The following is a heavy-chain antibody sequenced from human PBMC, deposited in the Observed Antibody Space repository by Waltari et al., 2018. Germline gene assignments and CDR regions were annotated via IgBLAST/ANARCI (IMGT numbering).Heavy chain of an antibody. CDR2: TYYVSKXYN. CDR3: VRDLQFGELDX. D-gene: IGHD3-10*01. Sequence: QVQLLQXGPXXVKPXQTLSLXCAISGDSVXCNSAAWTWIRQSPSRGLEWLGRTYYVSKXYNDYAVSVKXRITIKPDTSKNLFSLHXSSVTPEDXAVYYXVRDLQFGELDXWGQGTLVTVSA. CDR1: GDSVXCNSAA. J-gene: IGHJ4*02. V-gene: IGHV6-1*01.